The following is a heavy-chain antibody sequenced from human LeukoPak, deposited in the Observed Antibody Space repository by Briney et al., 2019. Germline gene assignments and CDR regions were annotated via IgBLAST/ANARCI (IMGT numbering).Heavy chain of an antibody. D-gene: IGHD6-13*01. CDR1: GYTFTSYA. CDR2: INAGSGNT. Sequence: ASVKVSCKASGYTFTSYAMHWVRQAPGQRLEWMGWINAGSGNTKYSQKFQGRVTITRDTSASTAYMELSSLRSEDTAVYYCARVKYSSSWYYFDYWGQGTLVTVSS. J-gene: IGHJ4*02. CDR3: ARVKYSSSWYYFDY. V-gene: IGHV1-3*01.